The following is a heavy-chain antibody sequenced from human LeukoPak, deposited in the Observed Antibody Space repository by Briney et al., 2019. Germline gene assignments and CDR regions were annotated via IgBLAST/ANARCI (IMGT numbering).Heavy chain of an antibody. J-gene: IGHJ4*02. Sequence: ASVKVSCKASGYTFTSYYMHWVRQAPGQGLEWMGWINPNSGGTNYAQKFQGRVTMTRDTSISTAYMELSRLRSDDTAVYYCAIAGAFIYYFDYWGQGNLVTVSS. V-gene: IGHV1-2*02. CDR3: AIAGAFIYYFDY. CDR2: INPNSGGT. D-gene: IGHD2-8*02. CDR1: GYTFTSYY.